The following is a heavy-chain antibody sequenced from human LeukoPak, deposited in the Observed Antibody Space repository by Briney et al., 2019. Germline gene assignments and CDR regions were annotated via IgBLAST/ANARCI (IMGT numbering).Heavy chain of an antibody. V-gene: IGHV3-30*18. CDR1: GFTFSSYS. J-gene: IGHJ4*02. Sequence: PGGSLRLTCAASGFTFSSYSMNRVSQAPGKGLERVAVISYDGRNKYHADSVKGRFTISRDNSKNTLYLQMNSLRAEDTAVYYCAKDGSVAAADYYFDYWGQGTLVTVSS. CDR2: ISYDGRNK. D-gene: IGHD6-13*01. CDR3: AKDGSVAAADYYFDY.